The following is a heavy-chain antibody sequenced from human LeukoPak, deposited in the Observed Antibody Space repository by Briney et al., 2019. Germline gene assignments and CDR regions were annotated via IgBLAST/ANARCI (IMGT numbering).Heavy chain of an antibody. J-gene: IGHJ4*02. CDR3: ARERYSSSWLQQYYFDY. Sequence: SETLSLTCTVSGGSISSYWSWIRQPAGEGLEWIGRIYGSGSTNYNPSLKSRVTISVDTSKNQFSLKLSSVTAADTAVYYCARERYSSSWLQQYYFDYWGQGTLVTASS. CDR2: IYGSGST. CDR1: GGSISSY. D-gene: IGHD6-13*01. V-gene: IGHV4-4*07.